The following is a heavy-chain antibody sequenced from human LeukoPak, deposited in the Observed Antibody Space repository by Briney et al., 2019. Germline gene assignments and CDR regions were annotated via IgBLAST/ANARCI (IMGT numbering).Heavy chain of an antibody. V-gene: IGHV4-34*01. CDR2: INHSGST. J-gene: IGHJ6*03. Sequence: ASETLSLTCAVYGGSFSGYYWSWIRQPPGKGLEWIGEINHSGSTNYNPSLKSRVTISVDTSKNQFSLKLSSVTAADTAVYCCARGRLKDYDFWSGYYTPTYYYYYMDVWGKGTTVTVSS. CDR1: GGSFSGYY. D-gene: IGHD3-3*01. CDR3: ARGRLKDYDFWSGYYTPTYYYYYMDV.